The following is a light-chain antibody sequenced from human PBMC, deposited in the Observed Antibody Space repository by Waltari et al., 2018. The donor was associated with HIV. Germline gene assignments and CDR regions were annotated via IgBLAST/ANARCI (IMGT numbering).Light chain of an antibody. J-gene: IGLJ2*01. CDR3: CSYAGSSTYVV. V-gene: IGLV2-23*02. Sequence: QSALTQPASVSGSPGQSITISCTGTRSDVGRYNLVPWYQQHPGKAPKLMIYEVSKRPSGVSNRFSGSKSGNTASLTISGLQAEDEADYYCCSYAGSSTYVVFGGGTKLTVL. CDR2: EVS. CDR1: RSDVGRYNL.